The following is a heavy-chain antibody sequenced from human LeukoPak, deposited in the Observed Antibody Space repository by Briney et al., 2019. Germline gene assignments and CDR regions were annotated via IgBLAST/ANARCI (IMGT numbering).Heavy chain of an antibody. CDR1: GYSFTSYW. Sequence: GESLKISCKGSGYSFTSYWIGWVRQMPGKGLEWMGIIYPGDSDTRYSPSFQGQVTISADKSISTAYLQWSSLKASDTAMYYCARLGVYYDFWSGPTDYWGQRTLVTVSS. J-gene: IGHJ4*02. D-gene: IGHD3-3*01. CDR3: ARLGVYYDFWSGPTDY. CDR2: IYPGDSDT. V-gene: IGHV5-51*01.